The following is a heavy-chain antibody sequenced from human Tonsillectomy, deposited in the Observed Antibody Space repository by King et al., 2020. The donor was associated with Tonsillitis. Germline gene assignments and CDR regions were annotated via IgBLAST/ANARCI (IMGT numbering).Heavy chain of an antibody. CDR3: AGEGLWGYGYFGGYFDY. CDR2: ISDDGSNK. CDR1: GFTFSSYA. Sequence: VQLVESGGGVVQPGRSLRLSCAASGFTFSSYAMHWVRQAPGKGLEWVAVISDDGSNKYYADSVKGRFTISRDNSKNTLYLQMNSLRAEDTAVYYCAGEGLWGYGYFGGYFDYWGQGTLVTVSS. D-gene: IGHD4/OR15-4a*01. V-gene: IGHV3-30*04. J-gene: IGHJ4*02.